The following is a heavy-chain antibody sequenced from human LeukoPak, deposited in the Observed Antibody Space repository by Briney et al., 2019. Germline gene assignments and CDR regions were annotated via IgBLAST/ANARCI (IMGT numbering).Heavy chain of an antibody. CDR2: INHSGST. Sequence: SETLSLTCAVYGGSFSGYYWSWIRQPPGKGLEWIGEINHSGSTNYNPSLKSRVTISVDTSKNQFSLKLSSVTAADTAIYYCASHDNADHLRHWGQGTLVTVSS. CDR1: GGSFSGYY. J-gene: IGHJ4*02. CDR3: ASHDNADHLRH. V-gene: IGHV4-34*01. D-gene: IGHD1-1*01.